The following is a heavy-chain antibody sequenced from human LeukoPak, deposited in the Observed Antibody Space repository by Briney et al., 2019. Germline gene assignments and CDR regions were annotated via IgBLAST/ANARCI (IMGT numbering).Heavy chain of an antibody. CDR3: LGGYYCYYMDG. J-gene: IGHJ6*03. CDR2: MNTHGSST. Sequence: GGPQSLFCAACGFAYSQYYVHWVPEAPGEGLEGVARMNTHGSSTNYADSVKGRFTISRDNAKNTLHLQRTSLSAEVTAVYYALGGYYCYYMDGWGKGTTVSDSS. V-gene: IGHV3-74*01. CDR1: GFAYSQYY. D-gene: IGHD3-16*02.